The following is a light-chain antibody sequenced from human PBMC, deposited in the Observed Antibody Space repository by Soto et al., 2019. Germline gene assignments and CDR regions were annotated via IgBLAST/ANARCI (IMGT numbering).Light chain of an antibody. CDR2: EVS. J-gene: IGLJ1*01. CDR1: SSDAGGYNY. CDR3: SSYTSSSTPRV. Sequence: QSVLTQPASVSGSPGQSITISCTGTSSDAGGYNYVSWYQQHPGKAPKLMIYEVSNRPSGVSNRFSGSKSGNTASLTISGLQAEDEADYYCSSYTSSSTPRVFGTGTKV. V-gene: IGLV2-14*01.